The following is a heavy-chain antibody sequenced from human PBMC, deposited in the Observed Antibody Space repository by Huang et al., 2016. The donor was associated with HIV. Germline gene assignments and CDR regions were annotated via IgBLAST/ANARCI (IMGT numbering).Heavy chain of an antibody. CDR1: GFTFSSYG. CDR3: AKGGSAAAVLDF. CDR2: ISYEGKKK. Sequence: QVQLVESGGGVVQPGRSLRISCAASGFTFSSYGMHWVRQAPGKGLEWVAVISYEGKKKYYADSGKGRFSISRDNSKTTVYLQLNSLRVEDTAVYYCAKGGSAAAVLDFWGQGTLVTVSS. D-gene: IGHD6-13*01. J-gene: IGHJ4*02. V-gene: IGHV3-30*18.